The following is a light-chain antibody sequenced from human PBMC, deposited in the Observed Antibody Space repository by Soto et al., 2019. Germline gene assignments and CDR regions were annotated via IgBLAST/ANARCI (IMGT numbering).Light chain of an antibody. V-gene: IGKV3-20*01. CDR1: QSVSSSY. CDR3: QQYGRTPLT. Sequence: EIVLTQSPGTLSLSPGERATLSCRASQSVSSSYLAWYQQKPGQAPRLLIYGASSRATGIPDRFSGSGSGKDFTLTISRLEPEDFAVYYCQQYGRTPLTFGQGTKVEIK. J-gene: IGKJ1*01. CDR2: GAS.